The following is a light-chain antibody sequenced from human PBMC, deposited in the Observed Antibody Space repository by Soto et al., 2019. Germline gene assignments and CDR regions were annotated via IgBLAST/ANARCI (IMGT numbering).Light chain of an antibody. Sequence: IQLTQSPSFLAASVGDRFTITCRASQISSSRFDCYQQKPGKAPKLLIYAASTLQSGVPSGFSGSGSGTEFTLTVSSRPPADLAPDYCQQVMSYPLTFGGGTNVDIK. CDR3: QQVMSYPLT. CDR1: QISSSR. V-gene: IGKV1-9*01. J-gene: IGKJ4*02. CDR2: AAS.